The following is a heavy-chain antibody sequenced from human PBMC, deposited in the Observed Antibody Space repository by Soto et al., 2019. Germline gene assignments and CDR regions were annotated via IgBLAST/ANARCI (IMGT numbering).Heavy chain of an antibody. CDR2: ISSTTNYI. V-gene: IGHV3-21*06. CDR3: ARESEELTSNFDY. Sequence: GGSLSLSCAASGFTFTGYSMNWVRQAPGKGLEWVSSISSTTNYIYYGDSMKGRFTISRDNAKNSLYLEMNSLRAEDTAVYYCARESEELTSNFDYWGRGTLVIVSS. J-gene: IGHJ4*02. CDR1: GFTFTGYS. D-gene: IGHD1-7*01.